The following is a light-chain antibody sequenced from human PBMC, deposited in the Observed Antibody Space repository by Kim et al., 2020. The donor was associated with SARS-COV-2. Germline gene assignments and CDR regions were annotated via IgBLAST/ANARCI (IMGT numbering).Light chain of an antibody. CDR2: GAS. V-gene: IGKV3-20*01. J-gene: IGKJ4*01. CDR1: QSVSSSY. CDR3: QQYGSSPFT. Sequence: SPGERATLSCRARQSVSSSYLAWYQQKPGQAPRLLIYGASSRATGIPDRFSGSGSGTDFTLTISRLEPEDFAVYYCQQYGSSPFTFGGGTKVDIK.